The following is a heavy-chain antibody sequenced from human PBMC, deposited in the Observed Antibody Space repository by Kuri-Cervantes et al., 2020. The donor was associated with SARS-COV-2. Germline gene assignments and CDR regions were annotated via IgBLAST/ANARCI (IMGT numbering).Heavy chain of an antibody. CDR1: RGTFSSYA. J-gene: IGHJ6*03. D-gene: IGHD6-6*01. CDR2: IIPIFGTA. Sequence: SAKVSCKASRGTFSSYAISWVRQAPGQGLEWMGRIIPIFGTANYAQKFQGRVTITADKSTSTAYMELSSLRSEDTAVYYCAGDVTSSSSVVYYYYMDVWGKGTTVTVSS. CDR3: AGDVTSSSSVVYYYYMDV. V-gene: IGHV1-69*06.